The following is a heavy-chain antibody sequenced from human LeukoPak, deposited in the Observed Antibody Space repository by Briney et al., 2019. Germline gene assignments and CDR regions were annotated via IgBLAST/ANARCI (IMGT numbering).Heavy chain of an antibody. J-gene: IGHJ3*01. CDR3: ARDGEAGYYDFWSGYYIS. Sequence: GGSLRLSCAASGFTFSSYAMHWVRQAPGKGLEWVAVISYDGSNKYYADSVKGRFTISRDNSKNTLYLQMNSLRAEDTAVYYCARDGEAGYYDFWSGYYISWGQGTMVTVSS. CDR2: ISYDGSNK. D-gene: IGHD3-3*01. CDR1: GFTFSSYA. V-gene: IGHV3-30-3*01.